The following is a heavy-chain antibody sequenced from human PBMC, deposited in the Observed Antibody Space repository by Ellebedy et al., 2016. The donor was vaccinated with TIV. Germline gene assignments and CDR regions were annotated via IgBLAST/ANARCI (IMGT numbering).Heavy chain of an antibody. Sequence: GESLKISCVASAFRFSNYGMHWVRQAPGKGLEWVALIRYDGSNKKYADSVKGRFTISRDNAKNTLYLQMNSLRAEDTAMYYCAKIEGFGEFDPWGQGTLVTVSS. D-gene: IGHD3-10*01. CDR2: IRYDGSNK. CDR3: AKIEGFGEFDP. V-gene: IGHV3-30*02. CDR1: AFRFSNYG. J-gene: IGHJ5*02.